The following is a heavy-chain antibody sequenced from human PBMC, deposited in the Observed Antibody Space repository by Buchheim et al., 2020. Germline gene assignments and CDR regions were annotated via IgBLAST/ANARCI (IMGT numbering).Heavy chain of an antibody. V-gene: IGHV4-34*01. D-gene: IGHD3-22*01. CDR1: GGSFSGYY. Sequence: QVQLQQWGAGLLKPSETLSLTCAVYGGSFSGYYWSWIRQPPGKGLEWIGEINHSGSTNYNPSLQSRVTISVDTSKNQFSLKLSSVTAADTAVYYCATLLGSGYYRGDYWGQGTL. CDR2: INHSGST. CDR3: ATLLGSGYYRGDY. J-gene: IGHJ4*02.